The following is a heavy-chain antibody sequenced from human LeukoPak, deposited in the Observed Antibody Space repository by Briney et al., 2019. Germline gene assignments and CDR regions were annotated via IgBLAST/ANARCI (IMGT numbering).Heavy chain of an antibody. CDR1: GGSFSGYY. Sequence: SETLSLTCAVYGGSFSGYYWSWIRQPPGKGLEWIGEISHSGSTNYNPSLKSRVTISVDTSKNQFSLKLSSVTAADTAVYYCARVRLSPTHFDYWGQGTLVTVSS. V-gene: IGHV4-34*01. J-gene: IGHJ4*02. CDR2: ISHSGST. CDR3: ARVRLSPTHFDY.